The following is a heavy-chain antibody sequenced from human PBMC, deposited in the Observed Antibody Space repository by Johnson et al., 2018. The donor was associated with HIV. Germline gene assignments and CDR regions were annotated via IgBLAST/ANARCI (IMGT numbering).Heavy chain of an antibody. CDR1: GFTFDDYA. D-gene: IGHD6-13*01. CDR3: ASGAAAAPDAFDI. CDR2: ISWNSGSI. Sequence: VQLVESGGGVVRPGGSLRLSCAASGFTFDDYAMHWVRQAPGKGLEWVSGISWNSGSIGYADSVKGRFTISRDNSKNTLYLQMNSLRAEDTAVYYCASGAAAAPDAFDIWGQGTMVTVSS. V-gene: IGHV3-9*01. J-gene: IGHJ3*02.